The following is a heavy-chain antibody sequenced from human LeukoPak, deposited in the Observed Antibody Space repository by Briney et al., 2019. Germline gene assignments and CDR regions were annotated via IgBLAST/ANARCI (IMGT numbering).Heavy chain of an antibody. V-gene: IGHV3-23*01. D-gene: IGHD2-2*01. CDR1: GFTFSSYA. CDR2: ISGSGGST. CDR3: AKDGGGYCNNSSC. J-gene: IGHJ4*02. Sequence: GGSLRLTCAASGFTFSSYAMSWVRQAPGKGLEWVSAISGSGGSTYYADSVRGRFTIYRDNSKDTLYLQMNSLGAADTAVYYCAKDGGGYCNNSSCWGQGTLVTVSS.